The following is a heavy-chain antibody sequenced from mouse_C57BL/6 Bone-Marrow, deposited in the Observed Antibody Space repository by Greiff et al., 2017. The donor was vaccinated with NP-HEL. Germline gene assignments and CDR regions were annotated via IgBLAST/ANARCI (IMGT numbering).Heavy chain of an antibody. J-gene: IGHJ2*01. D-gene: IGHD1-1*01. CDR2: IRLKSDNYAT. CDR3: TGYYYGSEFDY. V-gene: IGHV6-3*01. Sequence: EVQLQESGGGLVQPGGSMKLSCVASGFTFSNYWMNWVRQSPEKGLEWVAQIRLKSDNYATHYAESVKGRFTISRDDSKSSVYLQMNNLRAEDTGIYYCTGYYYGSEFDYWGQGTTLTVSS. CDR1: GFTFSNYW.